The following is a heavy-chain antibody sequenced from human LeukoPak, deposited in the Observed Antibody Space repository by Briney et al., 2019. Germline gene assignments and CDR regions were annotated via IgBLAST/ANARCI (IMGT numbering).Heavy chain of an antibody. Sequence: GGSLRLSCAASGFTFSSYIMNWVRQAPGKGLEWVSSISSSSSYIYYADSVKGRFTISRDNAKNSLYLQMNSLRAEDTAVYYCARDPQLATAMVTGDAFDIWGQGTMVTVSS. CDR3: ARDPQLATAMVTGDAFDI. D-gene: IGHD5-18*01. J-gene: IGHJ3*02. V-gene: IGHV3-21*01. CDR1: GFTFSSYI. CDR2: ISSSSSYI.